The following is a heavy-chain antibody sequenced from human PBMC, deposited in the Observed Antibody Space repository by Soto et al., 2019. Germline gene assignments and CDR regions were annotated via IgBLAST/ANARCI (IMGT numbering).Heavy chain of an antibody. D-gene: IGHD2-15*01. J-gene: IGHJ4*02. CDR1: GFTFSSYA. CDR3: AKGSGSGYGTPADS. CDR2: LSGSGTGK. V-gene: IGHV3-23*01. Sequence: GGSLRLSCAASGFTFSSYAMSWVRQAPGKGLEWVSTLSGSGTGKYYADSVKGRFTISRDASQNTLYLQMNSLRAEDTAVYYCAKGSGSGYGTPADSWGQGTLVTVS.